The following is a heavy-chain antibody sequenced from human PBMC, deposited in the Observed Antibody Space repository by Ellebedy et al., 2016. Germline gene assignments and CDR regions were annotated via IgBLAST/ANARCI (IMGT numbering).Heavy chain of an antibody. D-gene: IGHD6-19*01. CDR3: ARGGQWLVYYFDY. V-gene: IGHV4-34*01. CDR1: GGSFRGSY. CDR2: INHSGST. J-gene: IGHJ4*02. Sequence: SETLSLTXAVYGGSFRGSYWSWIRQPPGKGLEWIGEINHSGSTNYNPSLKSRVTISVDTSKNQFSLKLSSVTAADTAVYYCARGGQWLVYYFDYWGQGTLVTVSS.